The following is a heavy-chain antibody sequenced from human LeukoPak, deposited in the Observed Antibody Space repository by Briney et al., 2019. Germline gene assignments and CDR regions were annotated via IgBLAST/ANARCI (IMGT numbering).Heavy chain of an antibody. D-gene: IGHD5-18*01. J-gene: IGHJ4*02. V-gene: IGHV3-74*01. CDR1: GFTLSSYW. CDR3: AILVTNTAELDD. CDR2: INTDGSST. Sequence: QPGGSLRLSCAASGFTLSSYWMHWVRQAPGKGLVWVSRINTDGSSTSYADSVKGRFTISRDNAKNTLYLQMNSLRAEDTAVSYFAILVTNTAELDDWGQETLVTVSS.